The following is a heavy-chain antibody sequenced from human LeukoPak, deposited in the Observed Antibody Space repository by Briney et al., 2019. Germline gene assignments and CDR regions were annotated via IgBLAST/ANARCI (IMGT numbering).Heavy chain of an antibody. CDR2: IIPIFGTA. Sequence: SVKVSCKASGGTFSSYAISWVRQAPGQGLEWMGRIIPIFGTANYAQKFQGRVTITTDESTSTAYMELSSLRSEDTAVYYCATDNSKQAFYIEGQGTMVIVSS. CDR1: GGTFSSYA. V-gene: IGHV1-69*05. J-gene: IGHJ3*02. CDR3: ATDNSKQAFYI. D-gene: IGHD6-13*01.